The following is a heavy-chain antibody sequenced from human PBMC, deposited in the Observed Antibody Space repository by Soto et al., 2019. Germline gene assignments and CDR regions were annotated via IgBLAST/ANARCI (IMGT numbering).Heavy chain of an antibody. D-gene: IGHD6-13*01. CDR3: ARDWSAAAGSNWFDP. CDR1: GFTFSSYS. Sequence: LRLSCAASGFTFSSYSMNWVRQAPGKGLEWVSSISSSSSYIYYADSVKGRFTISRDNAKNSLYLQMNSLRAEDTAVYYCARDWSAAAGSNWFDPWGQGTLVTVSS. V-gene: IGHV3-21*01. J-gene: IGHJ5*02. CDR2: ISSSSSYI.